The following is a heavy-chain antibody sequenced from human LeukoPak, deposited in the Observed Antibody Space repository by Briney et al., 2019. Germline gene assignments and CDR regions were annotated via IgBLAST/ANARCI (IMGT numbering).Heavy chain of an antibody. D-gene: IGHD6-19*01. CDR2: IYYSGST. CDR3: ARTFGWEIDY. CDR1: GGSISSYY. Sequence: SETLSLTCTVSGGSISSYYWSWIRQPPGKGLEWIGYIYYSGSTNYNPSLKSRVTISVDTSKNQFSLKLSSVTAADTAVYYCARTFGWEIDYWGQGTLVTVSS. J-gene: IGHJ4*02. V-gene: IGHV4-59*01.